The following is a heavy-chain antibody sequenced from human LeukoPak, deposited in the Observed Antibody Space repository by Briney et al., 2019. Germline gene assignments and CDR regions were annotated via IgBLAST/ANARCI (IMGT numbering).Heavy chain of an antibody. CDR3: AKAPYGSGSYLGLWYFDY. V-gene: IGHV3-23*01. CDR2: ISASGGST. Sequence: WGSLCLSCAASGFTFSSYDMSWVRQAPGKGLEWVSAISASGGSTYYADSVKGRFTISRDNSKKTLYLQMNSLRAEDTAVYYCAKAPYGSGSYLGLWYFDYWGQGTLVTVSS. CDR1: GFTFSSYD. D-gene: IGHD3-10*01. J-gene: IGHJ4*02.